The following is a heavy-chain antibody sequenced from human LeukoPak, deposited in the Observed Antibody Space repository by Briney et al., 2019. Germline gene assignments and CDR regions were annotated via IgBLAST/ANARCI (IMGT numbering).Heavy chain of an antibody. CDR2: IYSDGTSA. J-gene: IGHJ4*02. CDR1: GFTFSSFW. CDR3: ARGGNTWLGSG. V-gene: IGHV3-74*01. D-gene: IGHD3-3*01. Sequence: GGSLRLSCAASGFTFSSFWMHWVRQAPGKGLVWVSRIYSDGTSANYADSVKGRFTISRDNAKNTLYLQMNSLRAEDTAVYYCARGGNTWLGSGWGQGTLVTVSS.